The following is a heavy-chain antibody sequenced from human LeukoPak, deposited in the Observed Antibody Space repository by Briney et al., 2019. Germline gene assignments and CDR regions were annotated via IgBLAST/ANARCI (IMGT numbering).Heavy chain of an antibody. CDR3: AKDFLHYDILTGYRDSDAFDI. CDR1: GFTFSSYG. CDR2: IRHDGSNK. V-gene: IGHV3-30*02. Sequence: GGSLRLSCAASGFTFSSYGMHWVRQAPGKGLEWVAFIRHDGSNKYYADSVKGRFTISRDNSKNTLYLQMNSLRAEDTAVYYCAKDFLHYDILTGYRDSDAFDIWGQGTMVTVSS. D-gene: IGHD3-9*01. J-gene: IGHJ3*02.